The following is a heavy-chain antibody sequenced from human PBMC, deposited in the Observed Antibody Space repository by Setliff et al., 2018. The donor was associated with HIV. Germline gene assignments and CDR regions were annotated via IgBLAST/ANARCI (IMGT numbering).Heavy chain of an antibody. CDR1: GGSISSGSYY. Sequence: SETLSLTCTVSGGSISSGSYYWSWIRQPAGKGPEWIGHIYTSGSTKSNPSLKSRVTLSVDTSKNQFSLKLSSVTAADTAVYYRARGSHYYGSGSSYDYWGQGTLVTVSS. CDR3: ARGSHYYGSGSSYDY. V-gene: IGHV4-61*09. D-gene: IGHD3-10*01. CDR2: IYTSGST. J-gene: IGHJ4*02.